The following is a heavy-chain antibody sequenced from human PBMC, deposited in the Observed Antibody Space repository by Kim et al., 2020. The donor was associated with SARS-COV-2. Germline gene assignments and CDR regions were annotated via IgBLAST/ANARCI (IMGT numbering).Heavy chain of an antibody. D-gene: IGHD5-12*01. CDR3: ARGGPPRWLQLLRPWLLSAFDI. CDR2: IKQDGSEK. CDR1: GFTFSSYW. V-gene: IGHV3-7*05. J-gene: IGHJ3*02. Sequence: GGSLRLSCAASGFTFSSYWMSWVRQAPGKGLEWVANIKQDGSEKYYVDSVKGRFTISRDNAKNSLYLQMNSLRAEDTAVYYCARGGPPRWLQLLRPWLLSAFDIWGQGTMVTVSS.